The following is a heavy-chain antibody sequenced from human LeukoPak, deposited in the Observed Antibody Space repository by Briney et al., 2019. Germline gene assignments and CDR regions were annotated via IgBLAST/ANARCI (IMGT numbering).Heavy chain of an antibody. D-gene: IGHD1-26*01. V-gene: IGHV4-38-2*02. CDR3: ARVTGASRFDP. Sequence: SETLSLTCTVSGYSISSGYYWGWIRQPPGKGLEWIGSIYHSGSTYYNPSLKSRVTISVDTSKNQFSLKLSSVTAADTAVYYCARVTGASRFDPWGQGTLVTVSS. CDR2: IYHSGST. J-gene: IGHJ5*02. CDR1: GYSISSGYY.